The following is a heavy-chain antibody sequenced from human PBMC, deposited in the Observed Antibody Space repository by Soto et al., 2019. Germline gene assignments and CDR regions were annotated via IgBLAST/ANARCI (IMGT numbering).Heavy chain of an antibody. V-gene: IGHV3-13*01. J-gene: IGHJ3*02. Sequence: GSLRLSCAASGFTFSSYDMHWVRQATGKGLEWVSAIGTAGDTYYPGSVKGRFTISRENAKNSLYLQMNSLRAEDTAVYYGASGRPESRNIVVVVAATRSAFDIWGQGTIVTVSS. D-gene: IGHD2-15*01. CDR2: IGTAGDT. CDR1: GFTFSSYD. CDR3: ASGRPESRNIVVVVAATRSAFDI.